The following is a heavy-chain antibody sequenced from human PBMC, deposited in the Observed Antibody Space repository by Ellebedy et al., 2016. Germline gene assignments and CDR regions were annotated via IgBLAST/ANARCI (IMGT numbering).Heavy chain of an antibody. CDR2: ISSSSSYI. CDR1: GFTFSSYS. D-gene: IGHD5-18*01. Sequence: GESLKISCAASGFTFSSYSMNWVRQAPGKGLEWVSSISSSSSYIYYADSVKGRFTISRDNAKNSLYLQMNSLRAEDTAVYYCARKLDTAMDFDYWGQGTLVTVSS. J-gene: IGHJ4*02. CDR3: ARKLDTAMDFDY. V-gene: IGHV3-21*01.